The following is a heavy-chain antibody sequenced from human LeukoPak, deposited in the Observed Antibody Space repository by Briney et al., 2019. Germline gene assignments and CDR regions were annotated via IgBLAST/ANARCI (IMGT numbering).Heavy chain of an antibody. CDR2: TSAYNGNT. CDR3: AREYYYDSSGPNWFDP. D-gene: IGHD3-22*01. J-gene: IGHJ5*02. V-gene: IGHV1-18*01. CDR1: GYTFTSYG. Sequence: ASVKVSCKASGYTFTSYGISWVRQAPGQGLEWMGWTSAYNGNTNYAQKLQGRVTMTTDTSTSTAYMELRSLRSDDTAVYYCAREYYYDSSGPNWFDPWGQGTLVTVSS.